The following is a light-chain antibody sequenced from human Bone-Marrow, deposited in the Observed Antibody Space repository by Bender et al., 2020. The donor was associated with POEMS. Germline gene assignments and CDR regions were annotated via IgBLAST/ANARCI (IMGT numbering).Light chain of an antibody. V-gene: IGLV2-14*03. J-gene: IGLJ3*02. CDR1: SSDIGYSDH. CDR2: DVS. Sequence: QTALTQPASVSGSPGQSITISCIGASSDIGYSDHVSWYQQRPTKAPKLIIYDVSLRPSGVANRFSGSKSGNTASLTISGLQAEDEADYYCCSYAGGNSWVFGGGTKVTVL. CDR3: CSYAGGNSWV.